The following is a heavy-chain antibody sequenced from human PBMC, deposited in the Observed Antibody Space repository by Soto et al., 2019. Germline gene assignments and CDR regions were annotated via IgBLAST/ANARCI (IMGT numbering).Heavy chain of an antibody. V-gene: IGHV3-74*01. D-gene: IGHD2-21*01. CDR1: GITASSFY. CDR2: IKSDGSPT. CDR3: VHFGGTSAY. Sequence: EVQLVESGGGLVQPGGSLRLSCAASGITASSFYMHWVRQAPGKGLMWVSRIKSDGSPTNYADSVKGRFTISRDNAKNTQYLQMNSLRVEDTAIYYCVHFGGTSAYWGQGTLVTVSS. J-gene: IGHJ4*02.